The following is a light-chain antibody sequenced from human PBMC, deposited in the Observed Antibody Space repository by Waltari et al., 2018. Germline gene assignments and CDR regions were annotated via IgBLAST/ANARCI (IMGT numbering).Light chain of an antibody. CDR3: CSFAAGNTVI. CDR2: DVS. J-gene: IGLJ2*01. Sequence: QSALTQPRSVSGSPGQSVTISCTGTSSDVGGYNSVSWYQQDPGKAPKLLIFDVSERPSGVSDRFSGSNSGNTASLTISGLQAEDEADYHCCSFAAGNTVIFGGGTKLTVV. V-gene: IGLV2-11*01. CDR1: SSDVGGYNS.